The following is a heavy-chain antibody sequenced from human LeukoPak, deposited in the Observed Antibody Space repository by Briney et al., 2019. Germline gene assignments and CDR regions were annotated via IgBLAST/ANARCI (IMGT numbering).Heavy chain of an antibody. Sequence: GGSLRLSCAASGFPFSNFVMSWVRQAPGKGLEWVSTITGSGGDTYYADSVKGRFTISRDNSKNTLFLQLNSLRVEDTAVYYCAKHPPRYRSGVPPPFDNWGQGNLVTVSS. CDR2: ITGSGGDT. V-gene: IGHV3-23*01. CDR1: GFPFSNFV. CDR3: AKHPPRYRSGVPPPFDN. D-gene: IGHD6-19*01. J-gene: IGHJ4*02.